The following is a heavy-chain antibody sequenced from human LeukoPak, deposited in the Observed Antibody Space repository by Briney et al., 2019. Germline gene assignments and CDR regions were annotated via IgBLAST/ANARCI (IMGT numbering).Heavy chain of an antibody. CDR3: VRHGLGSSWFGFDY. CDR2: IYPGDSDP. V-gene: IGHV5-51*01. J-gene: IGHJ4*02. CDR1: GYTFTTYW. D-gene: IGHD6-13*01. Sequence: GGSLRLSCKGSGYTFTTYWIGWVRQMPGKGLEWMGIIYPGDSDPRYSPSFQGQVTISADESISTAYLQWSSLKASDSAMYYCVRHGLGSSWFGFDYWGQGTLVTVSS.